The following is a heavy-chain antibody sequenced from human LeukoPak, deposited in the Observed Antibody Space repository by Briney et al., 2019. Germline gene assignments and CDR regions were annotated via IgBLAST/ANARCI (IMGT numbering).Heavy chain of an antibody. J-gene: IGHJ4*02. Sequence: PSETLSLTCTVSGGSISSSSYYWGWIRQPPGKGLEWSVSIYYSGSTYYNQSLKSRVTISIDTSKNQFSLKLTSVTAADTAMYYCARMKGVVVIPTARPTFYFDYWGQGILVTVSS. D-gene: IGHD2-2*01. V-gene: IGHV4-39*01. CDR3: ARMKGVVVIPTARPTFYFDY. CDR2: IYYSGST. CDR1: GGSISSSSYY.